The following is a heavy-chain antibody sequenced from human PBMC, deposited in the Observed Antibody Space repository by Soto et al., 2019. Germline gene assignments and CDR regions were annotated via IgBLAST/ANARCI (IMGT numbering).Heavy chain of an antibody. J-gene: IGHJ4*02. D-gene: IGHD3-22*01. V-gene: IGHV3-23*01. CDR2: ISGSGGST. Sequence: GGSLRLSCAASGFTLSSYAMSWVRQAPGKGLERVSAISGSGGSTYYADSVKGRFTISRDNSKNTLYLQMNSLRAEDTAVYYCAKVYDSSGYYYGSDYWGQGTLVTVSS. CDR1: GFTLSSYA. CDR3: AKVYDSSGYYYGSDY.